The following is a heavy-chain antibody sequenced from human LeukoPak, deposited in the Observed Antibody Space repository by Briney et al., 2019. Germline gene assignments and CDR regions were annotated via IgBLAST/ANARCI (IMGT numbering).Heavy chain of an antibody. J-gene: IGHJ4*02. CDR1: GFTFSDYY. CDR2: ISSSGSTI. V-gene: IGHV3-11*01. Sequence: GGSLRLSCAASGFTFSDYYMSWIRQAPGKGLEWVSYISSSGSTIYYADSVKGRFTISRDNSKNTLYLQMNSLRAEDTAVYHCAKESGSGSYYKKDYWGQGTLVTVSS. D-gene: IGHD3-10*01. CDR3: AKESGSGSYYKKDY.